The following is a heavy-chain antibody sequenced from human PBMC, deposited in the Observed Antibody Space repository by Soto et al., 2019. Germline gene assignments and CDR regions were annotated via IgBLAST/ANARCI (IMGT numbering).Heavy chain of an antibody. D-gene: IGHD3-22*01. Sequence: EVQLVESGGDLVQPGGSLRLSCAASGFTFSTYWMHWVRQAPGKGLLWVSRIKTDGTYATYADSVKGRFTISRDNAKNPLYRQMVRQIVESAVVYYCAAGGSGYYANWGQGTLVTGSS. CDR1: GFTFSTYW. CDR2: IKTDGTYA. J-gene: IGHJ4*02. CDR3: AAGGSGYYAN. V-gene: IGHV3-74*01.